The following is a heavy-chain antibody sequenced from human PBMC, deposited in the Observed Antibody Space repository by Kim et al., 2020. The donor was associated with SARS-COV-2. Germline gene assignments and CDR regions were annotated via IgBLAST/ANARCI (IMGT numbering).Heavy chain of an antibody. D-gene: IGHD6-13*01. CDR3: ARERIAAAESYYYYYGMDV. CDR2: IYYSGST. Sequence: SETLSLTCTVSGGSISSYYWSWIRQPPGKGLEWIGYIYYSGSTNYNPSLKSRVTISVDTSKNQFSLKLSSVTAADTAVYYCARERIAAAESYYYYYGMDV. V-gene: IGHV4-59*01. J-gene: IGHJ6*01. CDR1: GGSISSYY.